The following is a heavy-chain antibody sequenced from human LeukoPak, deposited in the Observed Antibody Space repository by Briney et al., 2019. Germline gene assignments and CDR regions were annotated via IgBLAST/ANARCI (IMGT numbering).Heavy chain of an antibody. CDR3: ARDGGYSADFDY. D-gene: IGHD5-18*01. J-gene: IGHJ4*02. CDR2: IWYDGSNK. V-gene: IGHV3-33*01. CDR1: GFTFSSYG. Sequence: PGGSLRLSCAASGFTFSSYGMPWVRQAPGKGLEWVAVIWYDGSNKYYADSVKGRFTISRDNSKNTLYLQMNSLRAEDTAVYYCARDGGYSADFDYWGQGTLVTVSS.